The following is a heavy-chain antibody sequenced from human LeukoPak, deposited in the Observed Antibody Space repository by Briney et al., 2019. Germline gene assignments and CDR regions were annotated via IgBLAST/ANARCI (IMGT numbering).Heavy chain of an antibody. V-gene: IGHV3-74*01. CDR3: TRRALGGYYYYYMDV. Sequence: GGSLRLXCAASGFTFSSYWMHWVRQAPGKALVWVSRINSDGGSTSYADSVKGRFTISRDNAKNTLYLQMNSLRAEDTAVYYCTRRALGGYYYYYMDVWGKGTTVTVSS. CDR2: INSDGGST. D-gene: IGHD3-10*01. CDR1: GFTFSSYW. J-gene: IGHJ6*03.